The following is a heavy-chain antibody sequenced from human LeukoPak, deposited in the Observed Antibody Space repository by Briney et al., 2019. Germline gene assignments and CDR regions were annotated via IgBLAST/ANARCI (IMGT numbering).Heavy chain of an antibody. D-gene: IGHD6-13*01. Sequence: GESLKISCKGSGYSFTSYWIGWVRQMPGKGLEWMGIIYPGDSDTRYSPSFQGQVTISADKSISTAYLQWSSLKASDTAMYCCARIAAAGTLDGAFDIWGQGTMVTVSS. J-gene: IGHJ3*02. CDR2: IYPGDSDT. CDR3: ARIAAAGTLDGAFDI. V-gene: IGHV5-51*01. CDR1: GYSFTSYW.